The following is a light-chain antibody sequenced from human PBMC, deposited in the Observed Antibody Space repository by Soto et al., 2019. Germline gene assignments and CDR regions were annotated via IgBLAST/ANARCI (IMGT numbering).Light chain of an antibody. J-gene: IGLJ2*01. V-gene: IGLV3-21*02. CDR2: DDS. CDR1: NIGGKS. CDR3: HVWDSSSDHVV. Sequence: SYELTQPPSVSVAPGQTASITCGGNNIGGKSVNWYQQKPGQAPVVVVYDDSDRPSGIPGRFSGSNSAHTATLTISRVEAGDEADYYCHVWDSSSDHVVFGGGTKLTVL.